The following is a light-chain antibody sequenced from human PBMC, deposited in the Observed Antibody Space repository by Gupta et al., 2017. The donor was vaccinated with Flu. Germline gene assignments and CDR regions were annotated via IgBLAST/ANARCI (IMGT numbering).Light chain of an antibody. J-gene: IGLJ3*02. CDR1: SSNIGAGYD. Sequence: QSVLTQPPSVSGAPGQRVTISCTGSSSNIGAGYDVHWYQQLPGTAPKLLIYGNSKRPSGVPDRFSGSKSGTSASLAISGLHAEDEADYYCQSYDSSLSGSNWVFCGGTKLTVL. V-gene: IGLV1-40*01. CDR3: QSYDSSLSGSNWV. CDR2: GNS.